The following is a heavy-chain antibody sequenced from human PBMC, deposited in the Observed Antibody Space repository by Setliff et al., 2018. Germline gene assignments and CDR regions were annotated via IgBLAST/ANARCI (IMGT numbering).Heavy chain of an antibody. Sequence: GGSLRLSCAASGFTFSSYSMNWVRQAPGKGLEWVSYISSSSSTIYYADSVKGRFTISRDNSKNTLYLKMNSLRAEDTAVYYCAKDPTSRYYNFWSGYFTDDYYYYYGMDVWGQGTTVTAP. V-gene: IGHV3-48*01. CDR1: GFTFSSYS. D-gene: IGHD3-3*01. CDR2: ISSSSSTI. J-gene: IGHJ6*02. CDR3: AKDPTSRYYNFWSGYFTDDYYYYYGMDV.